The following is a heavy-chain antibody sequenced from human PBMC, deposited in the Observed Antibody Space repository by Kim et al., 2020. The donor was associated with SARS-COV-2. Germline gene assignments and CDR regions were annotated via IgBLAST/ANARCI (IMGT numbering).Heavy chain of an antibody. J-gene: IGHJ4*02. CDR1: GFTFSSYG. CDR2: ISYDGSNK. CDR3: AKPSKNSGYDSAVKYSSGDDY. V-gene: IGHV3-30*18. D-gene: IGHD5-12*01. Sequence: GGSLRLSCAASGFTFSSYGMHWVRQAPGKGLEWVAVISYDGSNKYYADSVKGRFTISRDNSKNTLYLQMNSLRAEDTAVYYCAKPSKNSGYDSAVKYSSGDDYWGQGTLVTVSS.